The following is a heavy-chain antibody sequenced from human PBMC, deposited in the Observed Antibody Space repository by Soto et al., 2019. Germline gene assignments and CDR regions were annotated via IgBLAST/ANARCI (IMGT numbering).Heavy chain of an antibody. J-gene: IGHJ3*02. V-gene: IGHV4-59*01. CDR3: ARDLVLLEWLLQAFDI. CDR2: IYYSGST. Sequence: SETLSLTCTVSGGSISSYYWSWIRQPPGKGLEWIGYIYYSGSTNYNPSLKSRVTISVDTSKNQFSLKLSSVTAADTAVYYCARDLVLLEWLLQAFDIWGQGTMVTVSS. CDR1: GGSISSYY. D-gene: IGHD3-3*02.